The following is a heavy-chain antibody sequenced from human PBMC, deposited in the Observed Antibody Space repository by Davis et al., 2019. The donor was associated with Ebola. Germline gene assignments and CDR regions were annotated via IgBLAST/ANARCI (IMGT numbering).Heavy chain of an antibody. CDR2: ILADGSNE. CDR3: EKWGAQKHCSDGCCYLDY. D-gene: IGHD2-15*01. J-gene: IGHJ4*02. Sequence: PGGSLRLSCVASGFTFTTSTMHWVRRAPGKGLEWVALILADGSNEFYADSVKGRFTISRDNSKKTLYLQMNSLRAEDTAVYYCEKWGAQKHCSDGCCYLDYWGQGTLVSVSS. CDR1: GFTFTTST. V-gene: IGHV3-30*18.